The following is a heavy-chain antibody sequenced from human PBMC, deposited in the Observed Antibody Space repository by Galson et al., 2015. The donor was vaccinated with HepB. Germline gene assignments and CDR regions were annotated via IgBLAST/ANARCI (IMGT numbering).Heavy chain of an antibody. Sequence: SLRLPCPASGFTFSSYEMNWVRQAPGKGLEWVSYISSSGSTIYYADSVKGRFTISRDNAKNSLYLQMNSLRAEDTAVYYCARGGDCSSTSCYATNLYYYGMDVWGQGTTVTVSS. CDR3: ARGGDCSSTSCYATNLYYYGMDV. CDR1: GFTFSSYE. D-gene: IGHD2-2*01. J-gene: IGHJ6*02. V-gene: IGHV3-48*03. CDR2: ISSSGSTI.